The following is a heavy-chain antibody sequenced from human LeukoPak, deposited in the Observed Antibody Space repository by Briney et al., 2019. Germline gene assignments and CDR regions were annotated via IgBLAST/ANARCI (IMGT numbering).Heavy chain of an antibody. Sequence: GGSLRLSCAASGFTFSGYAVSWVRQAPGKGLEWVSAISDSGGSTYYPDSVKGRFTISRDNSGNTLYLQSNSLRAEDTAVYYCAKEDLYYGMDVWGKGTTVTVSS. J-gene: IGHJ6*04. V-gene: IGHV3-23*01. CDR2: ISDSGGST. CDR3: AKEDLYYGMDV. CDR1: GFTFSGYA.